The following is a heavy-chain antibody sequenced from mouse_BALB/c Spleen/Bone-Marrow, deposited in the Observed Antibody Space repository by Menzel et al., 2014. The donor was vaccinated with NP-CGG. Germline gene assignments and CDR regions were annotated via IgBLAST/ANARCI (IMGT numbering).Heavy chain of an antibody. CDR2: IDTANGNT. D-gene: IGHD2-1*01. CDR3: ARYGNGLMDY. V-gene: IGHV14-3*02. J-gene: IGHJ4*01. Sequence: VQLQQSGAELVKPGASVKLSCTASGCNIKDTYMHWVKQRPEQGLEWIGRIDTANGNTKYDPKFQGKATITADTPSNTAYLQLSSLTSEDTAVYYCARYGNGLMDYWGQGTSVTVSS. CDR1: GCNIKDTY.